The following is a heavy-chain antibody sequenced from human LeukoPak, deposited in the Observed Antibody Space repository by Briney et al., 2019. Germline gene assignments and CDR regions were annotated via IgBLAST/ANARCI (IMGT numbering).Heavy chain of an antibody. CDR1: GGSFSGYY. V-gene: IGHV4-34*01. CDR2: INHSGST. Sequence: SETLSLTCAVYGGSFSGYYWSWIRQPPGKGLEWIGEINHSGSTNYNPSLKSRVTISVDTSKNQFSLKLSSVAAADTAVYYCARDVGYSSSWPHFDYWGQGTLVTVSS. D-gene: IGHD6-13*01. J-gene: IGHJ4*02. CDR3: ARDVGYSSSWPHFDY.